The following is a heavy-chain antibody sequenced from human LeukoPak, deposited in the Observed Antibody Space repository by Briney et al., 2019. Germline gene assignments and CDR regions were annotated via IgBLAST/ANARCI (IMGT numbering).Heavy chain of an antibody. CDR3: ARSRFVAVAGRHAFDI. Sequence: SETLSLTCAVYGGSFSGYYWSWIRQPPGKGLEWIGEINHSGSTNYNPSLKSRVTISVDTSKNQFSLKLISVTAADTAVYYCARSRFVAVAGRHAFDIWGQGTMVTVSS. J-gene: IGHJ3*02. D-gene: IGHD6-19*01. V-gene: IGHV4-34*01. CDR2: INHSGST. CDR1: GGSFSGYY.